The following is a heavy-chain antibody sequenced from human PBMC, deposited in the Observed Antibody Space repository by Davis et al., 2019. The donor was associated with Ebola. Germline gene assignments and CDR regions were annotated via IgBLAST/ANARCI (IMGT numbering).Heavy chain of an antibody. J-gene: IGHJ4*02. Sequence: ASVKVSCKASGYTFTSYGISWVRQAPGQGLEWMGWISAYNGNTNYAQKLQGGVTMTTDTSASTAYMEVGSLRSDDTAVYYCARAQFPTTSDHWGQGTLVTVSS. D-gene: IGHD1-1*01. V-gene: IGHV1-18*01. CDR2: ISAYNGNT. CDR3: ARAQFPTTSDH. CDR1: GYTFTSYG.